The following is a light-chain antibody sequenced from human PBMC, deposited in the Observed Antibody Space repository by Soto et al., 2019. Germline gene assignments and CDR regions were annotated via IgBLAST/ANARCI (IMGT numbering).Light chain of an antibody. Sequence: QSALTQPASVSGSPGQSITISCSGTSSDVGGYNYVSWYQQHPGKAPKLMIYEVSNRPSGVSNRFSGSKSGNTASLTISGRQAEDEADYDCSSYTSSSTHVVFGGGTKVTVL. V-gene: IGLV2-14*01. CDR3: SSYTSSSTHVV. J-gene: IGLJ2*01. CDR1: SSDVGGYNY. CDR2: EVS.